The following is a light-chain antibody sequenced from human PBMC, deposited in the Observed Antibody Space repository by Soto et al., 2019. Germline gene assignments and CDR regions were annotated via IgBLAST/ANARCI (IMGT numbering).Light chain of an antibody. J-gene: IGLJ1*01. CDR3: SSYTSSSTLYV. CDR1: SSDVGGYNY. Sequence: QSALTQPASVSGSPGQSITISCTGTSSDVGGYNYVSWYQQHPGKAPKLMIYEVSNRPSGVSNRFSGSNSGNTASLTSSGLQAEDEADYYCSSYTSSSTLYVFGTGTKLTVL. CDR2: EVS. V-gene: IGLV2-14*01.